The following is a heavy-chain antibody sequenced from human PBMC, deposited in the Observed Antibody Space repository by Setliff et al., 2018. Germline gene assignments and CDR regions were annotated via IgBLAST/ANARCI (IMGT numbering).Heavy chain of an antibody. J-gene: IGHJ5*01. CDR2: IGAGGDYT. CDR3: AKDPNGDFVGAFDS. V-gene: IGHV3-23*01. Sequence: GGSLRLSCVASTFTFSKYAITWVRQSPGRGLEWVASIGAGGDYTKYADSVRGRFTISRDNSKNTIYLQMNSLRAEDTAKYYCAKDPNGDFVGAFDSWGRGTLVTVSS. CDR1: TFTFSKYA. D-gene: IGHD2-21*02.